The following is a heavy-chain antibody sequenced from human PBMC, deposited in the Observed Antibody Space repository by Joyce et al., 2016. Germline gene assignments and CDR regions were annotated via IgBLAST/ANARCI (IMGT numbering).Heavy chain of an antibody. J-gene: IGHJ4*02. CDR2: MSYDGSHQ. CDR3: TRSSRTGYTAGWPDFDY. D-gene: IGHD2-2*02. V-gene: IGHV3-30*03. CDR1: EFACSSNA. Sequence: QVPLLESGGGVAQPGRSLRLSCAASEFACSSNAMHWVRQAPGKGLEWVAVMSYDGSHQYYAGSVRGRFTISRDNSQNTLYLQMNSLRVEDTAVYYCTRSSRTGYTAGWPDFDYWGQGTLVTVSS.